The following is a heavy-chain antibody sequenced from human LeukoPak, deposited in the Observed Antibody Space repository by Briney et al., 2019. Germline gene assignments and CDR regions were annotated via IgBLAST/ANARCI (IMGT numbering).Heavy chain of an antibody. CDR2: ISYDGSNK. J-gene: IGHJ4*02. V-gene: IGHV3-30*18. CDR1: GFTFRSYG. CDR3: AKLTTS. D-gene: IGHD4-11*01. Sequence: GRSLRLSCAASGFTFRSYGMHWVRQAPGKGLEWVAVISYDGSNKYYEDSVKGRFTISRDNSNNTLYLQMNSLRAEDTAVYYCAKLTTSWGQGTLVTVSS.